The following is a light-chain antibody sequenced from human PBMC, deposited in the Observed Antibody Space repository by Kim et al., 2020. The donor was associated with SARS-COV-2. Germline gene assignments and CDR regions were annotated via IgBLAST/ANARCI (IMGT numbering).Light chain of an antibody. V-gene: IGLV2-14*04. Sequence: GQQSTIPCTGTISDIGNYNYVSWYQQHPGKAPKLMIYDVSKRPSGASNRFSGSKSGNTVSLTIYGLQTEDEADYYCSSYTDRNTVIFGGGTQLTVL. CDR3: SSYTDRNTVI. J-gene: IGLJ2*01. CDR2: DVS. CDR1: ISDIGNYNY.